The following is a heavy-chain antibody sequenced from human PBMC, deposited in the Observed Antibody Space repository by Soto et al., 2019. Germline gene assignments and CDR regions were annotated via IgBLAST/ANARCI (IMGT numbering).Heavy chain of an antibody. CDR1: GGSISSGDYY. D-gene: IGHD3-22*01. V-gene: IGHV4-30-4*01. Sequence: SETLSLTCTVSGGSISSGDYYWSWIRQPPGKGLEWIGYIYYSGSTYYNPSPKSRVTISVDTSKNQFSLKLSSVTAADTAVYYCARVIGDYDSSGYYLWGQGTLVTVSS. J-gene: IGHJ5*02. CDR2: IYYSGST. CDR3: ARVIGDYDSSGYYL.